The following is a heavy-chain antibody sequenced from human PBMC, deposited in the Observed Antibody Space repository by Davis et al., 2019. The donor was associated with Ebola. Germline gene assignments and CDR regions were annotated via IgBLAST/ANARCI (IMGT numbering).Heavy chain of an antibody. CDR1: GYTFTSYY. Sequence: ASVTVSCKASGYTFTSYYMHWVRQAPGQGLEWMGIINPSGGSTSYAQKFQGRVTMTTDTSTSTAYMELRSLRSDDTAVYYCARSVTMVRGGWFDPWGQGTLVTVSS. J-gene: IGHJ5*02. D-gene: IGHD3-10*01. CDR3: ARSVTMVRGGWFDP. CDR2: INPSGGST. V-gene: IGHV1-46*01.